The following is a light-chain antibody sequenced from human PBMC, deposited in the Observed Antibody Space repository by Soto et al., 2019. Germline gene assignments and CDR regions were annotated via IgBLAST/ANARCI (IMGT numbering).Light chain of an antibody. Sequence: EIVWTQSPVTLSLSPGERATLSCRSSQSIASHLAWYQQKPGQAPRLLIHDASSRATGIPARFSGSGSGTEFTLTISSLQSEDFEIYYCQQYNNWPITFGQGTRLEIK. CDR1: QSIASH. V-gene: IGKV3D-15*01. J-gene: IGKJ5*01. CDR3: QQYNNWPIT. CDR2: DAS.